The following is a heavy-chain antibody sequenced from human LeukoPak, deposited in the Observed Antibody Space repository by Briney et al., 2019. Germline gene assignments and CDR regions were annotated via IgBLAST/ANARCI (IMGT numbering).Heavy chain of an antibody. J-gene: IGHJ4*02. CDR3: ARIHRYCSSGACYVLDN. CDR1: GGSVSGYY. V-gene: IGHV4-59*02. CDR2: VYYSGST. D-gene: IGHD2-15*01. Sequence: SETLSLTCVVSGGSVSGYYWGWIRQPPGRGLEWIGNVYYSGSTNYNPSFKSRITISVDTSRNQFSLQLSSVTAADTAVYYCARIHRYCSSGACYVLDNWGQGTLVAVSS.